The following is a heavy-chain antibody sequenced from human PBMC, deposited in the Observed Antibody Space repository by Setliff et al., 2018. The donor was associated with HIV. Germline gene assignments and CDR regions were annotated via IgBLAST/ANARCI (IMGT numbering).Heavy chain of an antibody. CDR2: IYYSGKT. J-gene: IGHJ6*03. CDR3: ARHKLTYYDFWSGYGDYYYYYMDV. V-gene: IGHV4-39*01. D-gene: IGHD3-3*01. CDR1: GDYVSSNTYY. Sequence: SETLSLTCTVSGDYVSSNTYYWGWLRQPPGKGLEWIGSIYYSGKTKYNPSLKSRVAISVDTSKNQFSLKLTSVTAADTAVYFCARHKLTYYDFWSGYGDYYYYYMDVWGKGTTVTSP.